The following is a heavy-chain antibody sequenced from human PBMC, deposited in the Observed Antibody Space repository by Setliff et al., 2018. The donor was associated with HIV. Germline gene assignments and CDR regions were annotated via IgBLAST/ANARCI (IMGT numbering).Heavy chain of an antibody. D-gene: IGHD3-10*01. Sequence: KPSETLSLTCAVYAGSISGYYWSWIRQSPGKGLEWIGEINHSGSTNYNPSLKSRFTISVDTSKNQFSLKLSSVTAADTAVYYCARGGTVTMVRGRNWFDPWGQGTLVTVSS. CDR2: INHSGST. J-gene: IGHJ5*02. V-gene: IGHV4-34*01. CDR3: ARGGTVTMVRGRNWFDP. CDR1: AGSISGYY.